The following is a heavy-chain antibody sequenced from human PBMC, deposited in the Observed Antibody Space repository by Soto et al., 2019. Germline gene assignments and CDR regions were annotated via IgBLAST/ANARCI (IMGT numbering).Heavy chain of an antibody. D-gene: IGHD1-26*01. CDR1: GFTFSSYS. V-gene: IGHV3-21*01. J-gene: IGHJ4*02. Sequence: EVPLVESGGGLVKPGGSLRLSCAASGFTFSSYSMNWVRQAPGKGLEWVSSISSSSSYIYYADSVKGRFTISRDNAKNSLYLQMNSLRAEDTAVYYCARGGSYYPRVDYWGQGTLVTVSS. CDR2: ISSSSSYI. CDR3: ARGGSYYPRVDY.